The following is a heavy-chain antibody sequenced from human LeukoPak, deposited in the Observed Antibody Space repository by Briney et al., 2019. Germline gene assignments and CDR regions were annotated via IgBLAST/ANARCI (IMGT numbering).Heavy chain of an antibody. CDR1: GFTFSSYE. D-gene: IGHD5-18*01. CDR2: IRNDGNKK. V-gene: IGHV3-30*02. Sequence: GGSLRLSCAASGFTFSSYEMNWVRQAPGKGLDWVAFIRNDGNKKNYAESVKGRFTISRDNSKNTLYLQMDSLSAEDTAVYYCVKVDTWGQGTLVTVSS. CDR3: VKVDT. J-gene: IGHJ4*02.